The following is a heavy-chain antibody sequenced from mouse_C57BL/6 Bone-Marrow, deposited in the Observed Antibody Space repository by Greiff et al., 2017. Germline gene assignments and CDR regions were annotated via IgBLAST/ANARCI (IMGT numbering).Heavy chain of an antibody. J-gene: IGHJ2*01. CDR2: IHPSDSDT. CDR1: GYTFTSYW. V-gene: IGHV1-74*01. Sequence: QVQLQQPGAELVKPGASVKVSCKASGYTFTSYWMHWVKQRPGQGLEWIGRIHPSDSDTTYNQKFNGKATLTVAKSSSTSYMQLTILTSDASAFFDSAKSTGNYYGSSICDDWGQGTTLTVSA. CDR3: AKSTGNYYGSSICDD. D-gene: IGHD1-1*01.